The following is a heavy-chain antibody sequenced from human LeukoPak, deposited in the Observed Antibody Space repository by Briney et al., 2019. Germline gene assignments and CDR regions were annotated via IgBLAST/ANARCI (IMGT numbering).Heavy chain of an antibody. CDR1: GYTFTSYY. D-gene: IGHD3-16*01. CDR2: FDPEDGET. J-gene: IGHJ4*02. CDR3: ATEYPGGAILPNDY. V-gene: IGHV1-24*01. Sequence: ASVKVSCKASGYTFTSYYMHWVRQAPGKGLEWMGGFDPEDGETIYAQKFQGRVTMTEDTSTDTAYMELSSLRSEDTAVYYCATEYPGGAILPNDYWGQGTLVTVSS.